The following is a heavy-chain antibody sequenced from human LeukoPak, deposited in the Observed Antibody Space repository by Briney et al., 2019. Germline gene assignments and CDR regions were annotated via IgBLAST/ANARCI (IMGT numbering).Heavy chain of an antibody. J-gene: IGHJ4*02. CDR2: IYTSGST. CDR1: GGSISSYY. D-gene: IGHD6-19*01. CDR3: AKAQTGYSSGWYSHFDY. V-gene: IGHV4-4*07. Sequence: SETLSLTCTVSGGSISSYYWSWIRQPAGKGLEWIGRIYTSGSTNYNPSLKSRVTMSVDTSKNQFSLKLSSVTAADTAVYYCAKAQTGYSSGWYSHFDYWGQGTLVTVSS.